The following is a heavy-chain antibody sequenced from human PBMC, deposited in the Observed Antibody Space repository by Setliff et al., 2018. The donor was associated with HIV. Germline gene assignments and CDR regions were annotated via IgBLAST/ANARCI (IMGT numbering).Heavy chain of an antibody. CDR3: AKVDNGHCTSASCRDFDY. V-gene: IGHV3-23*01. CDR2: IDPSGSRI. D-gene: IGHD2-2*03. CDR1: EFTLSGYS. Sequence: GSLRLSCAASEFTLSGYSMSWVRQVPGKGLEWVSAIDPSGSRIFYSDSVKGRFTISRDNSKNTLYLQMNSLTAEDTAVYYCAKVDNGHCTSASCRDFDYWGQGTLVTVSS. J-gene: IGHJ4*02.